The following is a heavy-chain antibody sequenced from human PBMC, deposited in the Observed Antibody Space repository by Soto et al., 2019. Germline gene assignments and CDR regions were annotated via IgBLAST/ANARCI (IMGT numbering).Heavy chain of an antibody. CDR3: AKTPAGRLGELSYFDY. V-gene: IGHV3-30*18. CDR1: GFTFSSYG. CDR2: ISYDGSNK. Sequence: GGSLRLSCAASGFTFSSYGMHWVRQAPGKGLEWVAVISYDGSNKYYADSVKGRFTISRDNSKNTLYLQMNSLRAEDTAVYYCAKTPAGRLGELSYFDYWGQGTLVTVSS. D-gene: IGHD3-16*02. J-gene: IGHJ4*02.